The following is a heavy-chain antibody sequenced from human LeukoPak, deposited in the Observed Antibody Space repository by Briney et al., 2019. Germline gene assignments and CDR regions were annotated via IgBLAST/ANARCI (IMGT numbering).Heavy chain of an antibody. V-gene: IGHV3-23*01. Sequence: GGSLRLSCAASGLTFSSYAMSWVRQAPGKGLEWVSAISGSGGSTYYGDSVKGRFTISRDNSKNTLYLQMNSLRAEDTAVYYCAKLEQEDYFDYWGQGTLVTVSS. CDR3: AKLEQEDYFDY. J-gene: IGHJ4*02. CDR1: GLTFSSYA. CDR2: ISGSGGST. D-gene: IGHD1/OR15-1a*01.